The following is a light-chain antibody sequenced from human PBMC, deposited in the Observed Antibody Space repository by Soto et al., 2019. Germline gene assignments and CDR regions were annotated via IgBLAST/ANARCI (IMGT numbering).Light chain of an antibody. J-gene: IGLJ2*01. CDR1: SSDVGGYNY. CDR3: SSYTSSSTL. Sequence: QSALTQPASVSGSPGQSITISCSGTSSDVGGYNYVSWYQQHPGKAPKLMIYDVSKRPSGVSNRFSGSKSGNTASLTISGLQAEDAADYYCSSYTSSSTLFGGGTKLTVL. V-gene: IGLV2-14*01. CDR2: DVS.